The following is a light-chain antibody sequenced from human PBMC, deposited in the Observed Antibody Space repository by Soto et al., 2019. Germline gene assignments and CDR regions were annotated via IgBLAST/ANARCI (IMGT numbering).Light chain of an antibody. V-gene: IGKV1-39*01. CDR3: QQSYSSHQT. CDR1: ETINFY. J-gene: IGKJ1*01. CDR2: DAS. Sequence: DIQMTQSPSSLSASVGGRVTITCRASETINFYLNWYQQKPGKAPELLISDASRLHSGVPPRFSGSGSGTDFTLTISGLQPEDFARYYCQQSYSSHQTFGQGTRVEIK.